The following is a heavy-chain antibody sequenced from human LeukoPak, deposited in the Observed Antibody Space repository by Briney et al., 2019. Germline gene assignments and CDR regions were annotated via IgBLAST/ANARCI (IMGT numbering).Heavy chain of an antibody. CDR2: ISPDGSDK. J-gene: IGHJ3*01. CDR1: GFTFGTYW. V-gene: IGHV3-7*03. D-gene: IGHD3-9*01. CDR3: AKYREFDILSSAIGADAFEV. Sequence: GGSLRLSCVASGFTFGTYWMNWARQAPGKGLERVGTISPDGSDKYYVDSVKGRFTISRDNAKTSLYLQINSLRADDTALYYCAKYREFDILSSAIGADAFEVWGQGELVTVSS.